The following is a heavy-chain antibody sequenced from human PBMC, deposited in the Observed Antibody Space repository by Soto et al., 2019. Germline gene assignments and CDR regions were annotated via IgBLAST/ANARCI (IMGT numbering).Heavy chain of an antibody. CDR1: GGSISSYY. D-gene: IGHD2-15*01. CDR3: ARVMWDIVVVVAATPHYYYMDV. J-gene: IGHJ6*03. V-gene: IGHV4-59*01. CDR2: IYYSGST. Sequence: SETLSLTCTVSGGSISSYYWSWIRQPPGKGLEWIGYIYYSGSTNYNPSLKSRVTISVDTSKNQFSLKLSSVTAADTAVYYFARVMWDIVVVVAATPHYYYMDVGGKGTTVTVSS.